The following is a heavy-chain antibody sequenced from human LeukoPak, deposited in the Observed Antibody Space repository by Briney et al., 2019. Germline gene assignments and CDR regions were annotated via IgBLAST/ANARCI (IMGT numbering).Heavy chain of an antibody. Sequence: GGSLRLSCAASGFTFSSYSMNWVRQAPGKGLEWVSYISSSSSTIYYADSVKGRFTISRDNAKNSLYLQMNSLRAEDTAVYYCASGTRPYFDYWGQGTLVTVSS. CDR1: GFTFSSYS. CDR3: ASGTRPYFDY. D-gene: IGHD1-1*01. V-gene: IGHV3-48*04. CDR2: ISSSSSTI. J-gene: IGHJ4*02.